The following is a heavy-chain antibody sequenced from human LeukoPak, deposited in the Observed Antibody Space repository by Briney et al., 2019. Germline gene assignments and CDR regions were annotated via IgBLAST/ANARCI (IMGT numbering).Heavy chain of an antibody. CDR1: GYTFTGYY. CDR3: ATDRLGATGPFDY. D-gene: IGHD1-26*01. CDR2: FDPEDGET. J-gene: IGHJ4*02. Sequence: ASVKVSCKASGYTFTGYYMHWVRQAPGQGLEWMGGFDPEDGETIYAQKFQGRVTMTEDTSTDTAYMELSSLRSKDTAVYYCATDRLGATGPFDYWGQGTLVTVSS. V-gene: IGHV1-24*01.